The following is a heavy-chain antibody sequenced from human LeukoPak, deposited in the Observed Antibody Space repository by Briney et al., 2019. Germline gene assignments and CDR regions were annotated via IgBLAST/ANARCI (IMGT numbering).Heavy chain of an antibody. CDR1: GYSFTNYW. CDR3: AKQSRDGSKTRGYYFDY. CDR2: IYLADSDT. Sequence: GESLKVSCQVSGYSFTNYWIGWVRQVPGKGLESMGIIYLADSDTTYSPSFQGQVTISADKSISTVYLQWSSLKASDTAMYYCAKQSRDGSKTRGYYFDYWGQGTLVTVSS. D-gene: IGHD3-3*01. V-gene: IGHV5-51*01. J-gene: IGHJ4*02.